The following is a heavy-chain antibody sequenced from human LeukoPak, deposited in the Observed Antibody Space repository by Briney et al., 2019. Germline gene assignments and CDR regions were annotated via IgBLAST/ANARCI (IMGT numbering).Heavy chain of an antibody. Sequence: GGSLRLSCAASGFTVSSNYMSWVRQAPGKGLEWVSVIYSGGSTYYADSVKGRFTISRDNSKNTLYLQMNSLRAEDTAVYYCARESGNYRYYFDYWGQGTLVTVSS. J-gene: IGHJ4*02. CDR1: GFTVSSNY. CDR3: ARESGNYRYYFDY. V-gene: IGHV3-53*01. D-gene: IGHD1-26*01. CDR2: IYSGGST.